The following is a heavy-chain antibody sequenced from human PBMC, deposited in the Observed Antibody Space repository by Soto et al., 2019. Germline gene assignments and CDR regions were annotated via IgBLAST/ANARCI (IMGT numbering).Heavy chain of an antibody. Sequence: QVQLVQSGAEVKKPGSSVKVSCKASGGTFSSYTISWVRQAPGQGLEWMGRIIPILVIANYAQKFQGRVTITADKSTSPAYMELSRLRSEDTAVYYCAGGGAVGGGDYYYGMDVWGQGTTVTVSS. V-gene: IGHV1-69*02. CDR1: GGTFSSYT. CDR3: AGGGAVGGGDYYYGMDV. CDR2: IIPILVIA. D-gene: IGHD3-16*01. J-gene: IGHJ6*02.